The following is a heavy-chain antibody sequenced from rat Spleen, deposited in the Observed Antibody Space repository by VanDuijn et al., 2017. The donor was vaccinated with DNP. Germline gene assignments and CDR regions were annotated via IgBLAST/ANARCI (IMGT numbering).Heavy chain of an antibody. Sequence: VQLVESGGDLVQPGRSLKLSCVASGFTFNYYWMTWIRQPPGKGLEWIATISSAGSTYYNSVLKSRLSISRDTSKSQVFLKMNSLQTEDTAIYFCTRVGRTTDAMDAWGQGTSVSVSS. J-gene: IGHJ4*01. CDR1: GFTFNYYW. CDR3: TRVGRTTDAMDA. CDR2: ISSAGST. V-gene: IGHV2S12*01. D-gene: IGHD1-6*01.